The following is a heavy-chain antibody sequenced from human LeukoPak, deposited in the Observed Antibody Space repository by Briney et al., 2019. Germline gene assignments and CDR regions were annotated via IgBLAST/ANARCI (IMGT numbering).Heavy chain of an antibody. CDR3: ARHGAEARHSRSYPFDY. V-gene: IGHV4-59*08. CDR1: GGSISSYY. J-gene: IGHJ4*02. Sequence: SETLSLTCTVSGGSISSYYWSWIRQPPGKGLEWIGYIYYSGSTNYNPSLKSRVTISVDTSKNQVSLKLTSVTAADTAVYYCARHGAEARHSRSYPFDYWGQGTLVTVSS. CDR2: IYYSGST. D-gene: IGHD1-26*01.